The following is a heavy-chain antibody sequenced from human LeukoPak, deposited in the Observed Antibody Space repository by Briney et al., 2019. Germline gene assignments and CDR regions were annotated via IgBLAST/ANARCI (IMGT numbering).Heavy chain of an antibody. CDR3: AREDTAMVGFY. CDR1: GGTFSSYA. D-gene: IGHD5-18*01. CDR2: IIPIFGTA. J-gene: IGHJ4*02. V-gene: IGHV1-69*05. Sequence: GASVKVSCKASGGTFSSYAISWVRQAPGQGLEWMGRIIPIFGTANYAQKFQGRVTITTDESTSTAYMELSILRSEDTAVYYCAREDTAMVGFYWGQGTLVTVSS.